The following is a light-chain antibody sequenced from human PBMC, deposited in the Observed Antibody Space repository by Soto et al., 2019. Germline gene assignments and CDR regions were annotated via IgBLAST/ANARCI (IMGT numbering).Light chain of an antibody. Sequence: QAVVTQPPSASGTPGQKVSISCSGSSSNIGNDYVYWYRQLPGTAPKLLIYRNNQRPSEVPDRFSASKSDTSASLAISGLRSEDEADYYCAAWDDSLSVVFGGGTKVTVL. J-gene: IGLJ3*02. CDR3: AAWDDSLSVV. CDR1: SSNIGNDY. V-gene: IGLV1-47*01. CDR2: RNN.